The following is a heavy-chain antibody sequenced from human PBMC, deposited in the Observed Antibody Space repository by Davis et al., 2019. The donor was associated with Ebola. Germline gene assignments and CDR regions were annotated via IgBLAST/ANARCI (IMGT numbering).Heavy chain of an antibody. CDR2: ISYDGSNK. CDR1: GFTFSSYA. V-gene: IGHV3-30-3*01. J-gene: IGHJ5*02. CDR3: ARDRGGGSSNWFDP. D-gene: IGHD2-15*01. Sequence: GESLKISCAASGFTFSSYAMHWVRQAPGKGLEWVAVISYDGSNKYYADSVKGRFTISRDNSKNTLYLQMNSLRAEDTAVYYCARDRGGGSSNWFDPWGQGTLVTVSS.